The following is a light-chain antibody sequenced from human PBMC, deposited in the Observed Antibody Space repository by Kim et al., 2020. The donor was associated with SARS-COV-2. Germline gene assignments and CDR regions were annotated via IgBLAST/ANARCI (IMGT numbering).Light chain of an antibody. V-gene: IGLV1-51*01. J-gene: IGLJ1*01. CDR2: DHT. CDR3: GTWDNTLNTVV. Sequence: TMSCYGRSTNLATVDIYRYQVCPGTATKTLFYDHTKRPAGIPDRFSGSKCGTSAALDITGLQTEDEADYCCGTWDNTLNTVVFGTGTKVTVL. CDR1: STNLATVD.